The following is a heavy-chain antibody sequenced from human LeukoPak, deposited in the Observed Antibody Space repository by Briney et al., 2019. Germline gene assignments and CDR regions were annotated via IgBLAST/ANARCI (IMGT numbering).Heavy chain of an antibody. CDR3: ASSYSSSWYYFDY. CDR1: GGSISSSSYY. D-gene: IGHD6-13*01. Sequence: SGTLSLTCTVSGGSISSSSYYWGWIRQPPGKGLEWIGSIYYSGSTYYNPSLKSRFTISVDTSKNQFSLKLSSVTAADTAVYYCASSYSSSWYYFDYWGQGTLVTVSS. J-gene: IGHJ4*02. V-gene: IGHV4-39*01. CDR2: IYYSGST.